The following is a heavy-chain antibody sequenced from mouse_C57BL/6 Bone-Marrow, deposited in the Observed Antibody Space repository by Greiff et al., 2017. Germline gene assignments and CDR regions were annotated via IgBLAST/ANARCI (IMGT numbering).Heavy chain of an antibody. CDR1: GYTFTDYY. J-gene: IGHJ3*01. CDR3: ARKGATVVATKGFAY. D-gene: IGHD1-1*01. Sequence: EVQLQQSGPELVKPGASVKISCKASGYTFTDYYMNWVKQSHGKSLEWIGDINPNNGGTSYNQKFKGKATLTVDKSSSTAYMELRSLTSEDSAVYYCARKGATVVATKGFAYWGQGTLVTVSA. V-gene: IGHV1-26*01. CDR2: INPNNGGT.